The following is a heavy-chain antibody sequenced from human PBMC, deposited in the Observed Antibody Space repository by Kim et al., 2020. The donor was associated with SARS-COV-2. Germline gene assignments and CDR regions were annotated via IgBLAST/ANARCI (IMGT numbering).Heavy chain of an antibody. Sequence: GGSLRLSCAASKFTFSSYWMHWVRQAPGKGLEWVADIKTDGSETYYVDSVKGRFSVSRDNAKNPLFLQMNSLRAEDTGVYYCAKDAPGGWSFDYWGQGTL. CDR1: KFTFSSYW. CDR2: IKTDGSET. D-gene: IGHD6-19*01. J-gene: IGHJ4*02. V-gene: IGHV3-7*01. CDR3: AKDAPGGWSFDY.